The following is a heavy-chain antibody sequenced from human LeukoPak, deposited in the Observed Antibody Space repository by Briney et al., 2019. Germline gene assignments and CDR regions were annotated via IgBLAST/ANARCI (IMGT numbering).Heavy chain of an antibody. V-gene: IGHV3-64D*06. Sequence: AGGPLTLSCSASGFTFSSYAMNWVRPAPGKGREYVSAITSNGGSTYYADSVKGRFTISRDNSKNTLYLQMSSLRAEDTAVYYCVKGRCSGSSCYGGDYWGQGTLVTVSS. CDR2: ITSNGGST. D-gene: IGHD2-2*01. CDR1: GFTFSSYA. CDR3: VKGRCSGSSCYGGDY. J-gene: IGHJ4*02.